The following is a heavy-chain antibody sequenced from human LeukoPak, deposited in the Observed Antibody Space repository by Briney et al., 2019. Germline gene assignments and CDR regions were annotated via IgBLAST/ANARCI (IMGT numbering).Heavy chain of an antibody. CDR1: GGSISSGGYS. CDR3: ARGGVEYYGSGSYYWAFDI. D-gene: IGHD3-10*01. CDR2: IYHSGST. V-gene: IGHV4-30-2*01. J-gene: IGHJ3*02. Sequence: SEALSLTCAVAGGSISSGGYSWSWIRQPPGKGLEWIGYIYHSGSTYYNPSLKSRVTISVDRSKNQFSLKLSSVTAADTAVYYCARGGVEYYGSGSYYWAFDIWGQGTMVTVSS.